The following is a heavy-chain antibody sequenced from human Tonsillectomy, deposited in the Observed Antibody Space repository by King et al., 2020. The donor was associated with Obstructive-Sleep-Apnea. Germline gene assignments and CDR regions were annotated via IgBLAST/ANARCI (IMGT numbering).Heavy chain of an antibody. D-gene: IGHD5-12*01. Sequence: VQLQESGPGLVKPSETLSLTCTVSGGSIRNYYWSWIRQPPGTGLELVGFMYYSVKSNFKPALKSRVTHSADTSKIQFSLGLSPVTAADTAVYYCARHRGVEDYGGYGDYFDYWGQGTLVTVSS. CDR3: ARHRGVEDYGGYGDYFDY. CDR2: MYYSVKS. V-gene: IGHV4-59*08. CDR1: GGSIRNYY. J-gene: IGHJ4*02.